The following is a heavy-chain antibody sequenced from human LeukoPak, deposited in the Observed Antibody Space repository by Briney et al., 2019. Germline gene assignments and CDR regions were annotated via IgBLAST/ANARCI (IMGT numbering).Heavy chain of an antibody. J-gene: IGHJ4*02. V-gene: IGHV1-18*01. Sequence: VASVKVSCKASGYTFTSYGISWVRQAPGQGLEWMGWISAYNGNTNYAQKLQGRVTMTTDTSTSTAYMELRSLRSDDTAVYYCARDRYYDATGQADYWGQGTLVTVSS. CDR1: GYTFTSYG. CDR2: ISAYNGNT. CDR3: ARDRYYDATGQADY. D-gene: IGHD3-22*01.